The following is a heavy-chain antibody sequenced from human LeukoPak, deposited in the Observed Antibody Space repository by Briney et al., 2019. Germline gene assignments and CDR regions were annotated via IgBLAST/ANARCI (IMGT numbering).Heavy chain of an antibody. Sequence: SDTLSLTCTVSGGSISSYYWSWIRQPPGKGLEWIGYIYYSGSTNYNPSLKSRVTISVDTSKNQFSLKLSSVTAADTAVYYCARAPAYCGGDCPLELGYWGQGTLVTVSS. V-gene: IGHV4-59*07. CDR3: ARAPAYCGGDCPLELGY. CDR1: GGSISSYY. J-gene: IGHJ4*02. D-gene: IGHD2-21*01. CDR2: IYYSGST.